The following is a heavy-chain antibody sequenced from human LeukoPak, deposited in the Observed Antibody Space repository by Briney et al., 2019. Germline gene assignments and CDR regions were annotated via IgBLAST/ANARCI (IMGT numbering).Heavy chain of an antibody. CDR2: IYYTGST. CDR1: GGSVNSGSYY. Sequence: SGTLSLTCTVSGGSVNSGSYYWSWIRQPPGKGLEWIGCIYYTGSTNYNPSLKSRVTISVDTSKNHFSLKLYSVTAADTAMYYCARGTIVATRFDHWGQGTLVTVSS. D-gene: IGHD5-12*01. J-gene: IGHJ4*02. CDR3: ARGTIVATRFDH. V-gene: IGHV4-61*03.